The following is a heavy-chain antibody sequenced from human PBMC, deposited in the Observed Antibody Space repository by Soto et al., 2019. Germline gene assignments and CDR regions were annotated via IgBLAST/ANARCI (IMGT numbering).Heavy chain of an antibody. CDR3: APLSDSLSGPYGIHV. J-gene: IGHJ6*02. CDR2: MFYSGLT. D-gene: IGHD2-15*01. V-gene: IGHV4-39*01. CDR1: GYSVTSSDYY. Sequence: KPSETLSLTCSVSGYSVTSSDYYWAWIRQPPGKGLEWIGSMFYSGLTYYNPSLKSRVTLSVDTSKNQFSVRLNSVTAADTAVYYCAPLSDSLSGPYGIHVWGQGTTVTVSS.